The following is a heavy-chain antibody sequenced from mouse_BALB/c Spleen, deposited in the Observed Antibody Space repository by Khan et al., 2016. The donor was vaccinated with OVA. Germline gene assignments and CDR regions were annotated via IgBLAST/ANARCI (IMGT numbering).Heavy chain of an antibody. D-gene: IGHD4-1*01. Sequence: EVQLQESGPGLVKPSQSLSLTCTVSGYSITSDCTWYWIRRFPGNKLGWIGNKRYSGTTSYNPSLKGRISVTRDKSKHPFFMELHTVTAADSATDYCASSSSWVLDYWGQGTTLTVSS. CDR2: KRYSGTT. CDR3: ASSSSWVLDY. CDR1: GYSITSDCT. V-gene: IGHV3-2*02. J-gene: IGHJ2*01.